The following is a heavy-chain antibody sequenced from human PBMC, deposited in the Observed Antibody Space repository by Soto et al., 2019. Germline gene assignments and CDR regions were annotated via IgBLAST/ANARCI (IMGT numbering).Heavy chain of an antibody. CDR1: GGSIRDYF. V-gene: IGHV4-59*01. CDR3: ARVGGDDFGDSGGFDY. Sequence: SETLSLTCTVSGGSIRDYFWTWIRQPPGKGLEWIGYIYYSGRTNYNPSLTSRVSISVDTSKNHFSLQLRSVTAADTAVYYCARVGGDDFGDSGGFDYWGQGTLVTVSS. J-gene: IGHJ4*02. CDR2: IYYSGRT. D-gene: IGHD4-17*01.